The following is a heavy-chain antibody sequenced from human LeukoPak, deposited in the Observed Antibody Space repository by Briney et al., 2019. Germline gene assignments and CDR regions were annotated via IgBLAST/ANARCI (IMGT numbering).Heavy chain of an antibody. D-gene: IGHD3-3*01. CDR2: ISGSGGTT. CDR3: AKEDYDFWNNYYKAYYFDY. Sequence: PGGSLRLSCAASGFTFSSYGMHWVRQAPGKGLEWVSAISGSGGTTYFADSVKGRFTISRDNSKNTLYLQMSGLRADDTAVYYCAKEDYDFWNNYYKAYYFDYWGQGTLVTVSS. CDR1: GFTFSSYG. V-gene: IGHV3-23*01. J-gene: IGHJ4*02.